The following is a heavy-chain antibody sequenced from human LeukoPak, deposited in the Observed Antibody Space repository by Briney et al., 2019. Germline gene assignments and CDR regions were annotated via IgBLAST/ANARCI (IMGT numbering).Heavy chain of an antibody. Sequence: SETLSLTCTVSGGSISSSSYYWGWIRQPPGKGLEWIGSIYYSGSTYYNPSLKSRVTISVDKSKNQFSLKLSSVTAADTAVYYCARDDPLAGRPLDYWGQGTLVTVSS. CDR1: GGSISSSSYY. CDR2: IYYSGST. V-gene: IGHV4-39*07. CDR3: ARDDPLAGRPLDY. J-gene: IGHJ4*02. D-gene: IGHD6-6*01.